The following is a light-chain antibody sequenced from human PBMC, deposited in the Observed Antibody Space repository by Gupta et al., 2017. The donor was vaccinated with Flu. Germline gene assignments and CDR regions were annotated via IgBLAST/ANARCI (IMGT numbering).Light chain of an antibody. CDR3: QHHDNVPLT. J-gene: IGKJ4*01. CDR1: QSAYSY. Sequence: PATLSLSAGERATLYCRASQSAYSYLAWYQQKPGKAPRLLIYDASNRDAGVPARFSGSGSGTGFTLTISSLEPEDFAVYYCQHHDNVPLTFGGGTKVDIK. CDR2: DAS. V-gene: IGKV3-11*01.